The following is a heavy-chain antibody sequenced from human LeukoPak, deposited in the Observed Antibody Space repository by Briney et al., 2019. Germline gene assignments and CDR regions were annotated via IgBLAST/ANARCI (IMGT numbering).Heavy chain of an antibody. D-gene: IGHD2-15*01. CDR2: IHYSGKT. V-gene: IGHV4-39*01. J-gene: IGHJ4*02. CDR1: GDLISSSSFF. CDR3: ARLGHCSGGGSCHHDY. Sequence: AETLSLTCTVSGDLISSSSFFWGRIPQPPGQGRDWIAAIHYSGKTYYTPSLNSRVTISADTSRNQFSLTLNTVTAADTAVYYCARLGHCSGGGSCHHDYWGQGTLVTVSS.